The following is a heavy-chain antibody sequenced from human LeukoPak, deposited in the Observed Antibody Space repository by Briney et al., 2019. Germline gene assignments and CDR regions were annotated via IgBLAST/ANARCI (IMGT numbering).Heavy chain of an antibody. Sequence: QAGGSLRLSCAASGFTFSSYWMHWVRQAPGKGLVWVSRIDNDGSSTKYADSVEGRFTISRDNPKNTLYLQMNRLRADDTAVYYCARGLRGPDYWGQGTLVIVSS. D-gene: IGHD5/OR15-5a*01. V-gene: IGHV3-74*01. J-gene: IGHJ4*02. CDR2: IDNDGSST. CDR3: ARGLRGPDY. CDR1: GFTFSSYW.